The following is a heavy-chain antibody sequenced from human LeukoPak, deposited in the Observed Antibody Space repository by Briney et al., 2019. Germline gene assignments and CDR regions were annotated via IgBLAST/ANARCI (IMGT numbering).Heavy chain of an antibody. CDR3: AKDPRYSSSWSYFDY. CDR1: GFTFSSYG. D-gene: IGHD6-13*01. CDR2: IRNDGSNK. Sequence: GGSLRLSCAASGFTFSSYGMHWVRQAPGKGLEWVAFIRNDGSNKYYADSVKGRFTISKDNSKNTLYLQMNSLRAEDTAVYYCAKDPRYSSSWSYFDYWGQGTLVTVSS. V-gene: IGHV3-30*02. J-gene: IGHJ4*02.